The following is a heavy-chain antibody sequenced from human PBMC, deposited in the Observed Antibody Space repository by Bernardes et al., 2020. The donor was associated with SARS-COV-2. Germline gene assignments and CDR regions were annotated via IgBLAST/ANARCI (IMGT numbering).Heavy chain of an antibody. D-gene: IGHD2-2*01. CDR1: VYSFTSYA. Sequence: ASVKVSCKASVYSFTSYAMHWVRQAPGQGLEWMGWINTNTGNQTYAQGFTGRFVFSLDTSVSTAYLQISSLEAEDTAVYYWARVSSSTSYLDGAFDIWGQGTMVTVSS. J-gene: IGHJ3*02. CDR2: INTNTGNQ. CDR3: ARVSSSTSYLDGAFDI. V-gene: IGHV7-4-1*02.